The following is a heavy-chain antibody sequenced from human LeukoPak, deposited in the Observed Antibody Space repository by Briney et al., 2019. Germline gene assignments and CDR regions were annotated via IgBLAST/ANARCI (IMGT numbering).Heavy chain of an antibody. Sequence: KPGGSLRLSCAASGFTFSDYYMSWIRQAPGKGLEWVSYISSSGSTIYYADSVKGRFTISRDNAKNSLYLQMNSLRAEDTAAYYCAREPNYYDSSGYPAPTGYWGQGTLVTVSS. CDR3: AREPNYYDSSGYPAPTGY. V-gene: IGHV3-11*01. D-gene: IGHD3-22*01. CDR1: GFTFSDYY. CDR2: ISSSGSTI. J-gene: IGHJ4*02.